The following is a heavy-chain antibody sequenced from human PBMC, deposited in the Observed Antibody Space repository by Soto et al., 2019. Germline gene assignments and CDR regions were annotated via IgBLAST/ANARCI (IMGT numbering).Heavy chain of an antibody. V-gene: IGHV4-59*01. Sequence: SETLSLTCTVSGGSISSYYWSWIRQPPGKGLEWIGYIYYSGSTNYNPSLKSRVTISVDTSKNQFSLKLSSVTAADTAVYYCASGWFGGYYYGMDVWGQGTTVTVSS. CDR3: ASGWFGGYYYGMDV. CDR2: IYYSGST. D-gene: IGHD3-10*01. J-gene: IGHJ6*02. CDR1: GGSISSYY.